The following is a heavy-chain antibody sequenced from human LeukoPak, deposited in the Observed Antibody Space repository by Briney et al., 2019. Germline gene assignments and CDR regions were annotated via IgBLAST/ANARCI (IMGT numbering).Heavy chain of an antibody. CDR2: MNPNSGNT. J-gene: IGHJ5*02. Sequence: ASVKVSCKASGHTFTSYDINWVRQATGQGLEWMGWMNPNSGNTGYAQKFQGRVTMTRNTSISTAYMELSSLRSEDTAVYYCARGERRTQKIDPWGQGTLVTVSS. D-gene: IGHD1-1*01. V-gene: IGHV1-8*01. CDR1: GHTFTSYD. CDR3: ARGERRTQKIDP.